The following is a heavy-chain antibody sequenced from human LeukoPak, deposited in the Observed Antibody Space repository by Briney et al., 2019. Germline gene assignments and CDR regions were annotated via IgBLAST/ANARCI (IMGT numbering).Heavy chain of an antibody. CDR2: ITPNNGGT. Sequence: ASVKVSCKASGYTFTGYYMHWVRHAPGQGLEWMGWITPNNGGTYYAQKFQGRVTMTRDTSIGTAYMELSRLRSDDTAVYYCARARGDIVVVPAAIWFDPWGQGTLVTVSS. CDR3: ARARGDIVVVPAAIWFDP. V-gene: IGHV1-2*02. J-gene: IGHJ5*02. CDR1: GYTFTGYY. D-gene: IGHD2-2*01.